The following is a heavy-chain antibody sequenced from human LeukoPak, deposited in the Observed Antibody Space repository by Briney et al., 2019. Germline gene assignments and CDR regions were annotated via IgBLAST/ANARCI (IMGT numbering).Heavy chain of an antibody. CDR3: ARVIVVVTARDGWFDP. Sequence: SETLSLTCTVSGGSLSSHYWSWIRQPPGKGLEWIGYIYYSGSTNYTPALRSRVTISVDTSKNQFFLKLSSVAAADTAVYYGARVIVVVTARDGWFDPWGQGTLVTVSS. V-gene: IGHV4-59*11. J-gene: IGHJ5*02. D-gene: IGHD2-21*02. CDR2: IYYSGST. CDR1: GGSLSSHY.